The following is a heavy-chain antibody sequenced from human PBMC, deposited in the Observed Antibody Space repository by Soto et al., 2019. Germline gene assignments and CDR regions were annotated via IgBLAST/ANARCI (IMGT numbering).Heavy chain of an antibody. Sequence: GASVKVSCKASGYTFTSYDINWVRQATGQGLEWMGWMNPNSGNTGYAQKFQGRVTMTKNTSISTAYMELSSLRSEDTAVYYCARGWEVRYFDWLLDVYYGMDVWGQGTTVTVSS. V-gene: IGHV1-8*01. CDR1: GYTFTSYD. D-gene: IGHD3-9*01. CDR3: ARGWEVRYFDWLLDVYYGMDV. CDR2: MNPNSGNT. J-gene: IGHJ6*02.